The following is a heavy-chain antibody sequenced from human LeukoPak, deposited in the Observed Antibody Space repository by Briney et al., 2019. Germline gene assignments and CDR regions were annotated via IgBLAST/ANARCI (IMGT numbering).Heavy chain of an antibody. Sequence: GGSLRLSCAASGFTFSSYGMHWVRQAPGKGLEWVAFIRYDGSNKYYADSVKGRFTISRDNSKNTLYLQMNSLRAEDMAVYYCAKAIVPSIVATIEEAMDVWGKGTTVTISS. J-gene: IGHJ6*03. CDR2: IRYDGSNK. D-gene: IGHD5-12*01. CDR1: GFTFSSYG. CDR3: AKAIVPSIVATIEEAMDV. V-gene: IGHV3-30*02.